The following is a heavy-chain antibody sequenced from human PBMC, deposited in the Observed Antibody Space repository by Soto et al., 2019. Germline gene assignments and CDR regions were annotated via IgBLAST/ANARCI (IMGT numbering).Heavy chain of an antibody. V-gene: IGHV4-34*01. CDR2: INHSGST. CDR3: AGXRGRQQLVMSYYYGMDV. D-gene: IGHD6-13*01. Sequence: PSETLSLTCAVYGGSFSCYYWSWIRQPPGKGLEWIGEINHSGSTNYNPSLKSRVTISVDTSKNQFSLNLSSVTAADTAVYYCAGXRGRQQLVMSYYYGMDVWGLGTTVTVSS. J-gene: IGHJ6*02. CDR1: GGSFSCYY.